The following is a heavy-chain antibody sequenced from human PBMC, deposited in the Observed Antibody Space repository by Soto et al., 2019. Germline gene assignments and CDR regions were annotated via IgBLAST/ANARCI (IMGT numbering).Heavy chain of an antibody. D-gene: IGHD2-2*01. Sequence: QITLKESGPTLVKPTQTLTLTCTFSGFSLSTSGVGVGWIRQPPGKALECLALIYWDDDKRYSPSLKSRLPITKDTSKNQVVLTMTNMDPVDTATYYCTHYRLSFFPRYWGQGTLVTVSS. CDR1: GFSLSTSGVG. CDR2: IYWDDDK. J-gene: IGHJ4*02. CDR3: THYRLSFFPRY. V-gene: IGHV2-5*02.